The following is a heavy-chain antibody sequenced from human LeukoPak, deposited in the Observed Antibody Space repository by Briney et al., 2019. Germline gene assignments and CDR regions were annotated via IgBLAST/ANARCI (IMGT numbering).Heavy chain of an antibody. CDR1: GVSFSGYY. J-gene: IGHJ3*02. Sequence: SETLSLTCAVYGVSFSGYYWSWIRQPPGKGLEWIGEINHSGSTNYNPSLKSRVTISVDTSKNQFSLKLSSVTAADTAVYYCARGFKGVVILGDAFDIWGQGTMVTVSS. CDR3: ARGFKGVVILGDAFDI. V-gene: IGHV4-34*01. CDR2: INHSGST. D-gene: IGHD3-3*01.